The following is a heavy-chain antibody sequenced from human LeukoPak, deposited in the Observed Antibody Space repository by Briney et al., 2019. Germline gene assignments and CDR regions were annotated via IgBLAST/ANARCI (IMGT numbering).Heavy chain of an antibody. CDR3: ARGGGRHVGD. CDR2: IKEDGSEK. J-gene: IGHJ4*02. D-gene: IGHD3-16*01. Sequence: GGSLRLSCAASGFTFSSYWMSWVRQAPGKGPEWVANIKEDGSEKNYMDSVKGRFTISRDNAKNSLYLQMNIRRAEATAVYYCARGGGRHVGDWGQGNLVTVSS. CDR1: GFTFSSYW. V-gene: IGHV3-7*05.